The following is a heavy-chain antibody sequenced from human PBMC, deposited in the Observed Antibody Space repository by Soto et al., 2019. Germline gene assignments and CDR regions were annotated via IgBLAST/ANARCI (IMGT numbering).Heavy chain of an antibody. Sequence: RAALVNAAQSLTLACTFSGFSLSTNKVGVGWIRQPPGKALEWLALIFWNDDKRYSPSLKSRLTITKDTSKNQVVLTMTNIDPVDTATYYCAHSLSSGAYVYCYFDISGRRTLVTVSS. D-gene: IGHD6-6*01. CDR2: IFWNDDK. V-gene: IGHV2-5*01. J-gene: IGHJ2*01. CDR1: GFSLSTNKVG. CDR3: AHSLSSGAYVYCYFDI.